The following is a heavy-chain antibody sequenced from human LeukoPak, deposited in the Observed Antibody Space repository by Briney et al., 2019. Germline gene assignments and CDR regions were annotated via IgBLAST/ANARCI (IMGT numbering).Heavy chain of an antibody. V-gene: IGHV4-39*07. CDR3: AREGPYYYDSSGYLDY. CDR2: IYYSGST. Sequence: SETLSLTCTVSGGSISSSSYYWGWIRQPPGKGLEWIVSIYYSGSTYYNPSLKSRVTISVDTSKNQFSLKLSSVTAADTAVYYCAREGPYYYDSSGYLDYWGQGTLVTVSS. D-gene: IGHD3-22*01. CDR1: GGSISSSSYY. J-gene: IGHJ4*02.